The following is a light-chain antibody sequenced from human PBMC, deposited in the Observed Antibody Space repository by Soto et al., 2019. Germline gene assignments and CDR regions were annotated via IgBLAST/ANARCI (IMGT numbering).Light chain of an antibody. CDR1: SSDVGGYNY. Sequence: QSVLTQPASVSGSPGQSITISCTVTSSDVGGYNYVSWYQQHPGKAPKLMIYAVTDRPSGVSSRFSGSKSGNTASLTISGLQAEDEADYYCSSYTSSSTLFGTGTKVTV. V-gene: IGLV2-14*01. CDR2: AVT. CDR3: SSYTSSSTL. J-gene: IGLJ1*01.